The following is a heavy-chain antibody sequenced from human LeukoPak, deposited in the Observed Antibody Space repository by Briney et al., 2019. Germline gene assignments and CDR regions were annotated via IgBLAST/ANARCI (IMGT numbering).Heavy chain of an antibody. CDR2: IIPIFGTA. CDR3: ARGYSSGYKYFDY. CDR1: GGTFSSYA. D-gene: IGHD6-19*01. V-gene: IGHV1-69*13. Sequence: GASVKVSCKASGGTFSSYAISWVRQAPGQGLEWMGGIIPIFGTANYAQKFQGRVTITADESTSIAYMELSSLRSEDTAVYYCARGYSSGYKYFDYWGQGTLVTVSS. J-gene: IGHJ4*02.